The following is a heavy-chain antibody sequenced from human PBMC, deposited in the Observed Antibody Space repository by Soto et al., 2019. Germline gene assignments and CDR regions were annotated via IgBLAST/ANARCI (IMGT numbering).Heavy chain of an antibody. CDR2: ISYSGNT. D-gene: IGHD3-10*01. V-gene: IGHV4-31*03. CDR1: GGSISSGGYY. CDR3: ARAVPGFYGMDV. Sequence: QVQLQESGPGLVKPSQTLSLTCTVSGGSISSGGYYWSWIRQHPGKGLEWIGYISYSGNTYYNPSRRSRVTISVDMSKSHFSLHLNSVTAADTAVYYCARAVPGFYGMDVWGQGTTVTVSS. J-gene: IGHJ6*02.